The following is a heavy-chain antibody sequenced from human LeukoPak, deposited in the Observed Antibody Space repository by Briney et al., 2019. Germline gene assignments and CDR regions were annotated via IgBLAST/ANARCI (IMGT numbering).Heavy chain of an antibody. V-gene: IGHV3-23*01. CDR1: GFTFSSYA. CDR3: AKAGDSSGYYYDY. CDR2: ISGSGGST. D-gene: IGHD3-22*01. Sequence: PGGSLRLSCAASGFTFSSYAMSWVRQAPGKGLEWVSAISGSGGSTYYADSVKGRFTISRDNSKNTLYLQMNSRRAENTGVYNCAKAGDSSGYYYDYWGQGTLVTVSS. J-gene: IGHJ4*02.